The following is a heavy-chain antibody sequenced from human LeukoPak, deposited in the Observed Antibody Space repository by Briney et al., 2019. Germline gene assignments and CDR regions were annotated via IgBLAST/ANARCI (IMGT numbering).Heavy chain of an antibody. CDR3: ARDVRRFPDY. CDR1: GFTISSYG. D-gene: IGHD3-10*01. Sequence: GGSLRLSCAASGFTISSYGMHWVRQAPGKGLEWVAVIWYDGSNKYYPDSVKGRFTISRDNSKNTLYLQMNSLRAEDTAVYYCARDVRRFPDYWGQRTLVTVSS. CDR2: IWYDGSNK. J-gene: IGHJ4*02. V-gene: IGHV3-33*01.